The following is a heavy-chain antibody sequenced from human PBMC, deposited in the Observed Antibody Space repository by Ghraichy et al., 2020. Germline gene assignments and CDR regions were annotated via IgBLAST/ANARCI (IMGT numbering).Heavy chain of an antibody. CDR3: ASRYCSGGSCYSGGYDYGDLFDY. CDR2: ISSSSSYI. D-gene: IGHD2-15*01. J-gene: IGHJ4*02. V-gene: IGHV3-21*01. CDR1: GFTFSSYS. Sequence: GGSLRLSCAASGFTFSSYSMNWVRQAPGKGLEWVSSISSSSSYIYYADSVKGRFTISRDNAKNSLYLQMNSLRAEDTAVYYCASRYCSGGSCYSGGYDYGDLFDYWGQGTLVTVSS.